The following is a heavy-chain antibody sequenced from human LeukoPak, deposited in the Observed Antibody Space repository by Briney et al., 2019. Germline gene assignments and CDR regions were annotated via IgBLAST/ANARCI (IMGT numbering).Heavy chain of an antibody. CDR1: AFTFSSYW. CDR3: ARVFCSGGSCSQEIKNAFDI. D-gene: IGHD2-15*01. J-gene: IGHJ3*02. V-gene: IGHV3-7*01. Sequence: PRGSLSLSCAASAFTFSSYWMSCVRQAPGPGLESVANIKQDGREQYCVDSVKGRFTISRDNAKNSLYLQMNSLRAEDTAVYYCARVFCSGGSCSQEIKNAFDICGQGTMVTVSS. CDR2: IKQDGREQ.